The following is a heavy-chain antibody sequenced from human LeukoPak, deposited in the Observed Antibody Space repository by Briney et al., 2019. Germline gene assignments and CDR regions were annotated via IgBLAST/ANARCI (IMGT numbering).Heavy chain of an antibody. CDR1: GGSITTTNY. D-gene: IGHD1-26*01. V-gene: IGHV4-4*02. Sequence: SETLSLTCGVSGGSITTTNYWCWVRQSPGRGLEWIGEISLSGYTGFNPSLRGRVTMSLDESKLHLSLTLASVTAADTAIYYCSRESGPYSPFGHWGQGILVTVTT. CDR2: ISLSGYT. CDR3: SRESGPYSPFGH. J-gene: IGHJ4*02.